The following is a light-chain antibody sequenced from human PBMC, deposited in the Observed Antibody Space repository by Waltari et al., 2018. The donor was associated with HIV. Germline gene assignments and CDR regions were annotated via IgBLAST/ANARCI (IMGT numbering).Light chain of an antibody. CDR1: SSDVGSYYL. J-gene: IGLJ2*01. V-gene: IGLV2-23*02. CDR2: EVS. CDR3: CSYAGSSTFVV. Sequence: QSALTQPASVSGSPGQSITISCTGTSSDVGSYYLVSWYHQHPGKAPKLMIYEVSKRLSGVSNRFSGSKSGNTASLTISGLQAEDEADYYCCSYAGSSTFVVFGGGTKLTVL.